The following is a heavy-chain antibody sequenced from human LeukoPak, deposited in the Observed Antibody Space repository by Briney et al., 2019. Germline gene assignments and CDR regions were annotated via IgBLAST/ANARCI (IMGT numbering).Heavy chain of an antibody. D-gene: IGHD2-2*01. CDR3: ARGVLPAAMGGYFDY. CDR1: GGSISSSSYY. Sequence: SETLSLTCTVSGGSISSSSYYWGWIRQPPGKGLEWIGSIYYSGSTYYNPSLKSRVTIPVDTSKNQFSLKLSSVTAADTAVYYCARGVLPAAMGGYFDYWGQGTLVTVSS. CDR2: IYYSGST. J-gene: IGHJ4*02. V-gene: IGHV4-39*01.